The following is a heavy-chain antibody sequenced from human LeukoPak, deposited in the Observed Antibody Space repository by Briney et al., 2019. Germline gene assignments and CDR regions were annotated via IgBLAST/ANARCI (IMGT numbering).Heavy chain of an antibody. CDR2: IYYSGST. J-gene: IGHJ4*02. D-gene: IGHD2-15*01. CDR3: ARDTRYCSGGSCYAKFDY. Sequence: PLETLSLTCTVSGGSISSSSYYWGWIRQPPGKGLEWIGSIYYSGSTYYNPSLKSRVTISVDTSKNQFSLKLSSVTAADTAVYYCARDTRYCSGGSCYAKFDYWGQGTLVTVSS. CDR1: GGSISSSSYY. V-gene: IGHV4-39*07.